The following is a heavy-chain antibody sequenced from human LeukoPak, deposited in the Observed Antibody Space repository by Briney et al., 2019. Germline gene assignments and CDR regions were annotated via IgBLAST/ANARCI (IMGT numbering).Heavy chain of an antibody. J-gene: IGHJ5*01. CDR3: ARDLWNFYDDSGYYRDFDS. D-gene: IGHD3-22*01. V-gene: IGHV1-18*01. CDR2: IGSYGGDT. CDR1: TSR. Sequence: GASVKVSCKATSRISWVRQAPGQGLEWMGWIGSYGGDTYYAQKFQGRVTVTTDRSTSTGYMELRSLRSDDTAVYYCARDLWNFYDDSGYYRDFDSWGQGTLVTVSS.